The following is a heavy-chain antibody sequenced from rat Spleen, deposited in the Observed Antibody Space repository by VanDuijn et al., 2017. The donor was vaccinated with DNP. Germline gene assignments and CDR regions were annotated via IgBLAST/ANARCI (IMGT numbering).Heavy chain of an antibody. D-gene: IGHD1-4*01. J-gene: IGHJ4*01. V-gene: IGHV3-3*01. CDR3: ARWPGYNPPYAMDA. CDR2: INSAGST. CDR1: GYSITSGYS. Sequence: EVQLQESGPGPVKPSQSLSLTCSVTGYSITSGYSWNWIRKFPGNKLEWMGYINSAGSTKYNPSLKSRISITRDTSKNQFFLQVNSVTTEDTATYYCARWPGYNPPYAMDAWGQGISVIVSS.